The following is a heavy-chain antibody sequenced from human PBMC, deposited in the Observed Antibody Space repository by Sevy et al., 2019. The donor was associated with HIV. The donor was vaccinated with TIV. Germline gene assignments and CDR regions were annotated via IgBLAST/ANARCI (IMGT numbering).Heavy chain of an antibody. CDR1: GFIFSDYA. CDR2: ISGGDDRT. D-gene: IGHD3-22*01. V-gene: IGHV3-23*01. J-gene: IGHJ2*01. CDR3: AKFGDYYDSGGYYWYFDF. Sequence: GGSLRLSCAASGFIFSDYAMSWVRQAPGKGLEWVSSISGGDDRTYYAYSVKGRFTVSRDNSKNTLYLQMNTLRAEDTALYYCAKFGDYYDSGGYYWYFDFWGRGTLVTVSS.